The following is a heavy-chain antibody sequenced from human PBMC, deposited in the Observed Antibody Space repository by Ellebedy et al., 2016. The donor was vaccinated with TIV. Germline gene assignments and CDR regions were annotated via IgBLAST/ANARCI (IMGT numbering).Heavy chain of an antibody. V-gene: IGHV1-24*01. J-gene: IGHJ4*02. CDR2: FDPERGEI. D-gene: IGHD1-20*01. CDR3: AIKWPNWRRLSHYFDY. CDR1: GYSLTELS. Sequence: ASVKVSCKVSGYSLTELSMHWVRQAPGKGLEWMAGFDPERGEIFYAQKFQGRVTVTDDTSTDTAHLELSRLGSEDTAVYYCAIKWPNWRRLSHYFDYWGQGTLVTVSS.